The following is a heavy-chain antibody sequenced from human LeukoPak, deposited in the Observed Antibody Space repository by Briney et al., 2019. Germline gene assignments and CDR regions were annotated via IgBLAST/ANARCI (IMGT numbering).Heavy chain of an antibody. CDR1: GYSFTSYW. CDR3: ARRGEYGSGSYYNGNVGY. D-gene: IGHD3-10*01. J-gene: IGHJ4*02. Sequence: RGESLKISCKGSGYSFTSYWIGWVRPMPGKGLEWMGIIYPGDSDTRYSPPFQGQVTISADKSISTAYLQWSSLKASDTAMYYCARRGEYGSGSYYNGNVGYWGQGTLVTVSS. V-gene: IGHV5-51*01. CDR2: IYPGDSDT.